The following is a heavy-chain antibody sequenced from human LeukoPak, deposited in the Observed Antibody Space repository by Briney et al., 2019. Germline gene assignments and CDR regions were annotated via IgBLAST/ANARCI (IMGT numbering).Heavy chain of an antibody. D-gene: IGHD3-3*01. CDR3: ARDLRDYDFWTGSEYFQH. J-gene: IGHJ1*01. CDR2: ISSSGSTI. CDR1: GFTFSDYY. Sequence: PGGSLRLSCAASGFTFSDYYMSWIRQAPGKGLEWVSYISSSGSTIYYADSVKGRFTISRDNAKNSLYLQMNSLRAEDTAVYYCARDLRDYDFWTGSEYFQHWGQGTLVTVSS. V-gene: IGHV3-11*01.